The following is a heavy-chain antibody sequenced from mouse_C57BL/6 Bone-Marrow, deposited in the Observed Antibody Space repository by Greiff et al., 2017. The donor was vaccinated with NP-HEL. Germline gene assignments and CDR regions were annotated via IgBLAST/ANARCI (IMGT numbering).Heavy chain of an antibody. D-gene: IGHD1-1*01. CDR3: ARLGLLRWDY. CDR1: GYTFTSYW. V-gene: IGHV1-59*01. Sequence: QVQLQQPGAELVRPGPSVKLSCKASGYTFTSYWMHWVKQRPGQGLEWIGVIDPSDSYTNYNQKFKGKATLTVDTSSSTAYMQLSSLTSEVSAVYCCARLGLLRWDYWGQGTTLTVSS. CDR2: IDPSDSYT. J-gene: IGHJ2*01.